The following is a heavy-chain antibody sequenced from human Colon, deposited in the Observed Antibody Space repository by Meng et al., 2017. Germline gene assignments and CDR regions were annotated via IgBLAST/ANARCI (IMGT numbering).Heavy chain of an antibody. V-gene: IGHV4-61*01. CDR3: ARDNWGSLDY. Sequence: QVPLQGSGPGLVRPSETLSLTCTVSGASVSDTNYAWSWIRQPPGKGLEWIGYGSTNHNPSLKSRVTISVDTSKNQFSLTLNSVTAADTAVYYCARDNWGSLDYWGQGTLVTVSS. CDR2: GST. J-gene: IGHJ4*02. D-gene: IGHD7-27*01. CDR1: GASVSDTNYA.